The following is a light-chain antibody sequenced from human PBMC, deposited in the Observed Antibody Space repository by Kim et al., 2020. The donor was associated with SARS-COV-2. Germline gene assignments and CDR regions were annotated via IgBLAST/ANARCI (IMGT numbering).Light chain of an antibody. J-gene: IGKJ1*01. CDR3: QQSYSTPWT. V-gene: IGKV1-39*01. CDR2: AAS. Sequence: DIQMTQSPSSLSASVGDRVTITCRASQSISSYLNWYQQKPGKAPKLLIYAASSLQSGVPSRFSGSGSGTDFTLTISSLQPEDFATYYCQQSYSTPWTSGKETKVDIK. CDR1: QSISSY.